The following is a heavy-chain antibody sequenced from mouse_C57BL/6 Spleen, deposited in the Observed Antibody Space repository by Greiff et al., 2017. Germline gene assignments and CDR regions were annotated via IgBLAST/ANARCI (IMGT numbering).Heavy chain of an antibody. CDR2: IDPANGNT. V-gene: IGHV14-3*01. J-gene: IGHJ1*03. CDR3: ARSITTVVALDWYFDV. CDR1: GFNIKNTY. Sequence: DVKLVESVAELVRPGASVKLSCTASGFNIKNTYMHWVKQRPEQGLEWIGRIDPANGNTKYAPKFQGKATITADTSSNTAYLQLSSLTSEDTAIYYCARSITTVVALDWYFDVWGTGTTVTVSS. D-gene: IGHD1-1*01.